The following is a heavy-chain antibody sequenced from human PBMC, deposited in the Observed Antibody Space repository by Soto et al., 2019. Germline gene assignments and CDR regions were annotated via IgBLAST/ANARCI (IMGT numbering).Heavy chain of an antibody. V-gene: IGHV4-31*03. CDR1: GDSISGEGWY. CDR2: IHHSGST. J-gene: IGHJ5*02. D-gene: IGHD6-13*01. CDR3: ARAWTATAGWANWFAL. Sequence: QVQLQESGPGLVEPSQTLSLTCTVSGDSISGEGWYWSWIRQYSGRGLEWIGYIHHSGSTYSNPPLKSRVSISVDTSKTQFFLKLTSVTAADTAVYYCARAWTATAGWANWFALWGQGTLVTVSS.